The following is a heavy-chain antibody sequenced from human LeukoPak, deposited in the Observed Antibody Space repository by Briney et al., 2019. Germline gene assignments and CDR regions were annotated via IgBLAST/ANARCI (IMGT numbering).Heavy chain of an antibody. CDR1: GGSISSGGYS. Sequence: SETLSLTCAVSGGSISSGGYSWSWIRQPPGKGLEWIGYIYHSGSTYYNPSLKSRVTISVDRSKNQFFLKLSSATAADTAVYYCARAYGDYVRGEYYFDYWGQGTLVTVSS. CDR2: IYHSGST. J-gene: IGHJ4*02. CDR3: ARAYGDYVRGEYYFDY. V-gene: IGHV4-30-2*01. D-gene: IGHD4-17*01.